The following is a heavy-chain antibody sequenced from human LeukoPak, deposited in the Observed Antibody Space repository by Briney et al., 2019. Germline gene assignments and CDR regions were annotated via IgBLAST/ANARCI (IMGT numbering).Heavy chain of an antibody. V-gene: IGHV3-74*01. CDR3: ARDPLGAAAGTNWFEP. D-gene: IGHD6-13*01. CDR1: GFTFSSYW. CDR2: INSGGSGT. J-gene: IGHJ5*02. Sequence: GGSLRLSCAASGFTFSSYWMHWVRQAPGKGLVWVSRINSGGSGTTYADSVKGRFTISRDNAKNTLYLQMDSLRVEDTAVYYCARDPLGAAAGTNWFEPWGQGTLVTVSS.